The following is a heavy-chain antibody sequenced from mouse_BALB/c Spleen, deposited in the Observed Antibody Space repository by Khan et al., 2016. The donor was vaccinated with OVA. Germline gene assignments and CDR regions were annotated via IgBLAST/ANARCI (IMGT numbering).Heavy chain of an antibody. Sequence: QVRLQQSGPGLVQPSQSLSITCTVSGFSLTSYGVHWVRQSPGKGLEWLGVIWSGGSTDYNEAFISRLNITKDNSKSQVFFKMNSLQSNDTAIYYGARNYEYDEGLAYWGQGTLVTVSA. V-gene: IGHV2-2*03. CDR3: ARNYEYDEGLAY. D-gene: IGHD2-4*01. CDR2: IWSGGST. CDR1: GFSLTSYG. J-gene: IGHJ3*01.